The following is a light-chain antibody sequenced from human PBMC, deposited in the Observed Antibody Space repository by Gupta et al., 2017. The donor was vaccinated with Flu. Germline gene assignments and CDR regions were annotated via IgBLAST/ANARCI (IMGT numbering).Light chain of an antibody. Sequence: SYELTQPPSVLVSPGQTARITCSGDALPKQYAYWYQQKPGQAPVLVIYKDSERPSGIPERFSGSSSGTTVTLTISGVQAEDEADYYCQSADSSGTHGVFGTGTKVTVL. CDR1: ALPKQY. J-gene: IGLJ1*01. CDR2: KDS. CDR3: QSADSSGTHGV. V-gene: IGLV3-25*02.